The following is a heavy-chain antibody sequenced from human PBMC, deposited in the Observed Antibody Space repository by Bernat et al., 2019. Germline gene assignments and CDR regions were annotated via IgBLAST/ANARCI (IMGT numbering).Heavy chain of an antibody. CDR3: ARDPSTFAGYFDY. Sequence: QVQLQESGPGLVKPSETLSLTCTVSGGSSNNYFWSWIRQPPGKGLEWIGYIYYSGSTNYNPSLKSRVTISVDPSKNQFSLKLSSVTAADTAVYYCARDPSTFAGYFDYWGQGTLVTVSS. CDR1: GGSSNNYF. D-gene: IGHD1-1*01. CDR2: IYYSGST. V-gene: IGHV4-59*01. J-gene: IGHJ4*02.